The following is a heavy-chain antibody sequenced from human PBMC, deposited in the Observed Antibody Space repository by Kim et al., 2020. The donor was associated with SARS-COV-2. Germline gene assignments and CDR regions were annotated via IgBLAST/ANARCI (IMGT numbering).Heavy chain of an antibody. CDR2: ITSNAAIT. J-gene: IGHJ4*02. Sequence: GGSLRLSCAASGFTFSSYGMSWVRQAPGKGLEWVSGITSNAAITYYADSVKGRFTISRDSSKNTRYLQMNSLRAEDTAVYYCAKNTGSGWGGSDYWGQGTLVTVSS. D-gene: IGHD3-16*01. V-gene: IGHV3-23*01. CDR1: GFTFSSYG. CDR3: AKNTGSGWGGSDY.